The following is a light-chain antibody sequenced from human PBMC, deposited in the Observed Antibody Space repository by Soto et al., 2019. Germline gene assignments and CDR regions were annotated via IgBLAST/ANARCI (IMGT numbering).Light chain of an antibody. CDR1: QSVRSNY. V-gene: IGKV3-20*01. Sequence: EIVLTQSPGTLSLSPGERATLSCRASQSVRSNYLAWYQQKPGRAPRLLIYGASSRATSIPDRFSGSGSGTDFTLPISRLEPEDFAVYYCQQYGSSPRAFGGGTKVEI. CDR2: GAS. CDR3: QQYGSSPRA. J-gene: IGKJ4*01.